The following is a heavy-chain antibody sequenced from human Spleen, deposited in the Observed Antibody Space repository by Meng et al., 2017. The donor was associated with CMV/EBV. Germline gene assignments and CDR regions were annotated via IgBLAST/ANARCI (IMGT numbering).Heavy chain of an antibody. D-gene: IGHD5-24*01. CDR2: IKQDGSDK. J-gene: IGHJ6*02. Sequence: GGSLRLSCAASGFTLRGYWMSWVRQAPGKGLKWVANIKQDGSDKYYVDSVKGRFTISRDNAESSLYLQMNNLRDEDTAVYYCARPLDGYSKSYFYYGMDVWGQGTTVTVSS. V-gene: IGHV3-7*01. CDR3: ARPLDGYSKSYFYYGMDV. CDR1: GFTLRGYW.